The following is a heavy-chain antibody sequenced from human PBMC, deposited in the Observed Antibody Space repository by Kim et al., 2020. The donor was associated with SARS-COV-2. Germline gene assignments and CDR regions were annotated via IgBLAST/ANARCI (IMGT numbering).Heavy chain of an antibody. CDR1: GGSFSGYY. Sequence: SETLSLTCAVYGGSFSGYYWSWIRQPPGKGLEWIGEINHSGSTNYNPSLKSRVTISVDTSKNQFSLKLSSVTAADTAVYYCARGRGLRYFDWLPADAFDIWGQGTMVTVSS. CDR3: ARGRGLRYFDWLPADAFDI. CDR2: INHSGST. D-gene: IGHD3-9*01. V-gene: IGHV4-34*01. J-gene: IGHJ3*02.